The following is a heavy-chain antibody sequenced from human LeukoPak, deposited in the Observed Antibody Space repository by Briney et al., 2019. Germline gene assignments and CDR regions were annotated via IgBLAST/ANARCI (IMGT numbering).Heavy chain of an antibody. D-gene: IGHD2-2*01. V-gene: IGHV4-4*07. CDR3: AGEGPAANYYYGMDV. CDR1: GGSISSYY. J-gene: IGHJ6*02. CDR2: IYTSGST. Sequence: SETLSLTCTVSGGSISSYYWSWIRQPAGKGLEWIGRIYTSGSTNYNPSLKSRVTMSVDTSKNQFSLKLSSVTAADTAVYYCAGEGPAANYYYGMDVWGQGTTVTVSS.